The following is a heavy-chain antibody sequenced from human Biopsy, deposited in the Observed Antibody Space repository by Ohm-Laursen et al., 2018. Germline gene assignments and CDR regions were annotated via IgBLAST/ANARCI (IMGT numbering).Heavy chain of an antibody. Sequence: GTLSLTCTVSGDSVTKYYWSWIRQPPGQGLEWIGHIYYSVMTNYNPSLQLRVSISVDTSRNQVSLTLSSVTAADTAVYYCARDSGILSYGNFKYDHDCGMDVWGQGSKVTVSS. J-gene: IGHJ6*02. CDR2: IYYSVMT. V-gene: IGHV4-59*02. CDR3: ARDSGILSYGNFKYDHDCGMDV. D-gene: IGHD4-11*01. CDR1: GDSVTKYY.